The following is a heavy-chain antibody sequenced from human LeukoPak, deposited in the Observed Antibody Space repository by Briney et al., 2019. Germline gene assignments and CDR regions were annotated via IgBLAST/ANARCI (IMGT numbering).Heavy chain of an antibody. J-gene: IGHJ4*02. CDR3: ARAKSSSWYDY. CDR1: GNSLTEMS. Sequence: ASVTVSCKVSGNSLTEMSMHWVRQAPGKGLEWMGGFDPENGETLYAQKFQGRVTVTEDTSTDTAYMELNSLRSEDTAVYYCARAKSSSWYDYWGQGTLVTVSS. V-gene: IGHV1-24*01. CDR2: FDPENGET. D-gene: IGHD6-13*01.